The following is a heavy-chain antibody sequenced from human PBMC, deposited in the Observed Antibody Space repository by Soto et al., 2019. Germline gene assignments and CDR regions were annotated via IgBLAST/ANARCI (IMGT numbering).Heavy chain of an antibody. CDR2: IDESGDDT. Sequence: GGSLRLSCAASGFTFSRCAMSWVRLAPGKGLEWVSGIDESGDDTFYADSVKGRFTISRDNSKNTLYLQMDSPRADDTAVYYCAKEPYNPRTDFDYWGQGTLV. V-gene: IGHV3-23*01. D-gene: IGHD1-1*01. CDR3: AKEPYNPRTDFDY. CDR1: GFTFSRCA. J-gene: IGHJ4*02.